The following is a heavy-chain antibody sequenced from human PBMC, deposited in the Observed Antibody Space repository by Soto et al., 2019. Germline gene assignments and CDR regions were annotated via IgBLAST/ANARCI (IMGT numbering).Heavy chain of an antibody. CDR2: ISYDGTNK. V-gene: IGHV3-30*18. D-gene: IGHD3-22*01. J-gene: IGHJ3*02. CDR1: GFTFSNYG. Sequence: TGGSLRLSCAASGFTFSNYGIHWVRQDPGKGLEWVAVISYDGTNKYYAGSVKGRFTISRDNSKNTLYLQMNSLRAEDTAVYYCAKVGGHYYDNSGYLYDALDIWGQGTMVTVSS. CDR3: AKVGGHYYDNSGYLYDALDI.